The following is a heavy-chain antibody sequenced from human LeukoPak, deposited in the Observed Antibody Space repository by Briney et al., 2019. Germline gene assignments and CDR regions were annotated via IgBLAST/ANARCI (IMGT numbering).Heavy chain of an antibody. J-gene: IGHJ6*04. Sequence: SVKVSCKASGGTFSSYAISWVRQAPGQGLEWMGGIIPIFGTANYAQKFQGRVTITADKSTSTAYMELSSLRSEDTAVYCCARDQADILTGYYTPPGYYYYGMGVWGKGTTVTVSS. CDR3: ARDQADILTGYYTPPGYYYYGMGV. V-gene: IGHV1-69*06. CDR2: IIPIFGTA. D-gene: IGHD3-9*01. CDR1: GGTFSSYA.